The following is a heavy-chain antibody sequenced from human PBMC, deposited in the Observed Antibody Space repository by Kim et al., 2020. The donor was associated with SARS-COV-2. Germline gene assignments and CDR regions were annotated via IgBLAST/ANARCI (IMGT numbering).Heavy chain of an antibody. CDR2: INPSGGST. V-gene: IGHV1-46*01. CDR1: GYTFTSYY. J-gene: IGHJ4*02. Sequence: ASVKVSCKASGYTFTSYYMHWVRQAPGQGLEWMGIINPSGGSTSYAQKFQGRVTMTRDTSTSTVYMELSSLRSEDTAVYYCARGPGGPFAHIVVVPAAIYFDYWGQGTLVTVSS. CDR3: ARGPGGPFAHIVVVPAAIYFDY. D-gene: IGHD2-2*01.